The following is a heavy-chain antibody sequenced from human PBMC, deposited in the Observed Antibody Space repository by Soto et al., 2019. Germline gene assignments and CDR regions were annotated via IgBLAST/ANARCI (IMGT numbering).Heavy chain of an antibody. V-gene: IGHV4-34*01. D-gene: IGHD3-10*01. Sequence: SETLSLTCAVYGGSFSGYYWSWIRQPPGKGLEWIGEINHSGSTNYNPSLKSRVTISVDTSKNQFSLKLSSVTAADTAVYYCARATYGSGSYYNLRIFDPWGQGTLVTVSS. CDR2: INHSGST. J-gene: IGHJ5*02. CDR3: ARATYGSGSYYNLRIFDP. CDR1: GGSFSGYY.